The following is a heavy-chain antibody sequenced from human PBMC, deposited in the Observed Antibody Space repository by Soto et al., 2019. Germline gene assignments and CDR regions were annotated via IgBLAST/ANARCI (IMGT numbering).Heavy chain of an antibody. CDR3: ARHRFGLDC. Sequence: SETLSLTCIVPGGSISSYYWSWIRQPPGKGLEWIGYIHYSGSTHYNPSLKSRVGISIDTSKTQFSLTLGSVTDADTAVYYCARHRFGLDCWGQGTLVTVS. CDR1: GGSISSYY. CDR2: IHYSGST. D-gene: IGHD3-16*01. V-gene: IGHV4-59*08. J-gene: IGHJ4*02.